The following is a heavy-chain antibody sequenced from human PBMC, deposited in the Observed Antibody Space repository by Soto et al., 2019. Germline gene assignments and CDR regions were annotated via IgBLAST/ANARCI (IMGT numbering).Heavy chain of an antibody. D-gene: IGHD6-13*01. CDR3: ARGDLLDSSSWDVYRYFDL. V-gene: IGHV1-58*01. CDR1: GFTFTSSA. CDR2: IVVGSGNT. Sequence: SVKVSCKASGFTFTSSAVQWVRQARGQRLEWIGWIVVGSGNTNYAQKFQERVTITRDMSTSTAYMELSSLRSEDTAVYYCARGDLLDSSSWDVYRYFDLWGRGTLVTVSS. J-gene: IGHJ2*01.